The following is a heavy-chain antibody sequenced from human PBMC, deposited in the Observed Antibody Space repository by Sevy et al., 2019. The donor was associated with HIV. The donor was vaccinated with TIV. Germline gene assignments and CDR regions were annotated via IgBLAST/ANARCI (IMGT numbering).Heavy chain of an antibody. D-gene: IGHD5-18*01. V-gene: IGHV1-46*01. Sequence: ASVKVSCKASGYTFTTYYIHWVRQAPGQGLEWMGIINPSGGSTSYAQKFQGRVTMTRDTSTSTVYMELSSLRSEDTAVYYWAREGGQLWSRSYGMDVWGQGTTVTVSS. J-gene: IGHJ6*02. CDR2: INPSGGST. CDR1: GYTFTTYY. CDR3: AREGGQLWSRSYGMDV.